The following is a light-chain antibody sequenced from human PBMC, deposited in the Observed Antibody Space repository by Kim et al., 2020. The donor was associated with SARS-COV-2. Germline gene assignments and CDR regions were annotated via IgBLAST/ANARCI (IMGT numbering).Light chain of an antibody. CDR1: NIGGYS. Sequence: PGQTAMIPWGGNNIGGYSVHWYQQRPGQAPVLVISYDGDRPSGIPERFSGFNSGNTATLTISRVEAGDEADYYCQVWDSTIGHVVFGGGTQLTVL. V-gene: IGLV3-21*04. J-gene: IGLJ3*02. CDR2: YDG. CDR3: QVWDSTIGHVV.